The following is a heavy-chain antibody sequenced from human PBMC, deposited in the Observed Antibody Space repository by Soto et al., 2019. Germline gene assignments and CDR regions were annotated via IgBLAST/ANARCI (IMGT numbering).Heavy chain of an antibody. D-gene: IGHD1-7*01. V-gene: IGHV1-2*02. CDR2: INSNTGGT. CDR3: ARESVVTGTHHFDY. CDR1: GYTFKDYF. J-gene: IGHJ4*02. Sequence: ASVKGSCKAAGYTFKDYFLHWGRQAPGQGLEWMGWINSNTGGTNYAQKFQGRVTMTRDTPISTAYMELSRLTSDDTAVYHCARESVVTGTHHFDYWGQGTLVTVSS.